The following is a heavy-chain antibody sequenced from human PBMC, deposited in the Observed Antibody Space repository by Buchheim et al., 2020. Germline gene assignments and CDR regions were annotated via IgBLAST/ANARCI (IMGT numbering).Heavy chain of an antibody. J-gene: IGHJ4*02. CDR1: GFKFRNYG. CDR2: ISYDGGIQ. D-gene: IGHD3-22*01. V-gene: IGHV3-30*18. CDR3: ANGGYYSVDY. Sequence: QVQLVESGGGVVQPGRSLRLSCAASGFKFRNYGMHWVRQGPGQGLEWVAIISYDGGIQYYADSVQGRFTISRDNSKNTLYLPMNSLRPEDTAVYYCANGGYYSVDYWGQGT.